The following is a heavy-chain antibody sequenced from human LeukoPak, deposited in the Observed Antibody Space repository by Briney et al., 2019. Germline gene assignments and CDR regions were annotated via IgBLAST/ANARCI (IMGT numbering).Heavy chain of an antibody. Sequence: PGGSLRLSCAASGFTFSSYEMNWVRQAPGKGLEWVSYISSSGSTIYYADSVKGRFTISRDNAKSSLYLQMNSLRAEDTAVYYCARALGFGYCSSTSCYIPPYWGQGTLVTVSS. CDR1: GFTFSSYE. D-gene: IGHD2-2*02. V-gene: IGHV3-48*03. CDR2: ISSSGSTI. CDR3: ARALGFGYCSSTSCYIPPY. J-gene: IGHJ4*02.